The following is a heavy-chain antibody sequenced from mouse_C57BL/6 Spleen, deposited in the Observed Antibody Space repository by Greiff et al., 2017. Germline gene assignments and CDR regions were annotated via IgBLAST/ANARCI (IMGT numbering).Heavy chain of an antibody. J-gene: IGHJ1*03. CDR1: GFTFSSYT. V-gene: IGHV5-9*01. Sequence: EVKVVESGGGLVKPGGSLKLSCAASGFTFSSYTMSWVRQTPEKRLEWVATLSGGGGNTYYPASVKGRFTISRDNAKNTLYLQMSSLRSEDTALYYCARHYGGYFDVWGTGTTVTVSS. CDR2: LSGGGGNT. D-gene: IGHD1-1*02. CDR3: ARHYGGYFDV.